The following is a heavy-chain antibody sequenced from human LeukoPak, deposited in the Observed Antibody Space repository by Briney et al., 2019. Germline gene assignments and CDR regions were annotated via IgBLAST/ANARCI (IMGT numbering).Heavy chain of an antibody. CDR3: ARSNGWNYYDSSGYYFDY. D-gene: IGHD3-22*01. J-gene: IGHJ4*02. Sequence: GGSLRLSCAASGFTFSSYWMSWVRRAPGKGLEWVANIKQDGSEKYYVDSVKGRFTISRDNAKNSLYLQMNSLRAEDTAVYYCARSNGWNYYDSSGYYFDYWGQGTLVTVSS. V-gene: IGHV3-7*01. CDR2: IKQDGSEK. CDR1: GFTFSSYW.